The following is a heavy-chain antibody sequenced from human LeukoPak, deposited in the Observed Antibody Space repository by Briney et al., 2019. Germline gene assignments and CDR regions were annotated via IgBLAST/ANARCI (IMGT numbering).Heavy chain of an antibody. Sequence: ASVKVSCQASGYTFTSYSISWVRQAPGQGLEWMGWISAYNGNTNYAQKLQGRVSMTTDTSTSTTYMELRSLRPDDTAVYYCARVPGIAEADTLSNWFDPWGQGTLVTVSS. CDR1: GYTFTSYS. J-gene: IGHJ5*02. V-gene: IGHV1-18*01. CDR3: ARVPGIAEADTLSNWFDP. CDR2: ISAYNGNT. D-gene: IGHD6-19*01.